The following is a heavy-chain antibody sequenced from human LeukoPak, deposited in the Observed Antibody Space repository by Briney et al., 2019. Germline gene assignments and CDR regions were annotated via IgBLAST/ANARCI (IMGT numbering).Heavy chain of an antibody. CDR1: GGTFSSYA. CDR3: ARGNPRFSSGWSWFDP. CDR2: IIPIFGTA. V-gene: IGHV1-69*13. D-gene: IGHD6-19*01. J-gene: IGHJ5*02. Sequence: SVKVSCKASGGTFSSYAISWVRQAPGQGLEWMGGIIPIFGTANYAQKFQGRVTITADESTSTAYMELSSLRSEDTAVYYCARGNPRFSSGWSWFDPWGQGTLVTVSS.